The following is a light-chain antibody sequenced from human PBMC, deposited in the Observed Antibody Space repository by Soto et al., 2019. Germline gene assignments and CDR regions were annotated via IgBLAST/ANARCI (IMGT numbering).Light chain of an antibody. CDR1: TSDVGAYNY. J-gene: IGLJ1*01. Sequence: QSALTQPASVSGSPGQSITISCTGSTSDVGAYNYVSWYKHHPGQAPQLMIYEVSNRPSGVSNRFSGSKSGNTASLTISGLQADDKGDYYCSSKTSSSSPFVFGTGTKLTVL. V-gene: IGLV2-14*01. CDR2: EVS. CDR3: SSKTSSSSPFV.